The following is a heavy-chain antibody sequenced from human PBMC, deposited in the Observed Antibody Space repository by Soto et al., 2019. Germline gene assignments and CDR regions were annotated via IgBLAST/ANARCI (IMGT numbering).Heavy chain of an antibody. D-gene: IGHD2-15*01. Sequence: PSEPLSLTCAVYGGSVSGSYWSWVRQRPGQGLEGLGEINHSGSTNYNPSLKSRVTISVDTSKNQFSLKLSSVTAADTAVYYCARGRSGGSCYSVFTSCGLTFDYWGQGTLVTVSS. V-gene: IGHV4-34*01. CDR2: INHSGST. J-gene: IGHJ4*02. CDR3: ARGRSGGSCYSVFTSCGLTFDY. CDR1: GGSVSGSY.